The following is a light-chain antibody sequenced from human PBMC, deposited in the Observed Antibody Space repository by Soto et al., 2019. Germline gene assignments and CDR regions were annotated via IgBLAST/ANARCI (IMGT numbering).Light chain of an antibody. CDR2: GAS. J-gene: IGKJ4*01. CDR3: QQYGDSPLT. V-gene: IGKV3-20*01. CDR1: QTVSGNY. Sequence: PVESANLSSRASQTVSGNYVAWYQQKPGQTPRLLIYGASSRATDIPDRFSGSGSGTDFTLTITRLEPEDFAVYHCQQYGDSPLTFGGGTKVDI.